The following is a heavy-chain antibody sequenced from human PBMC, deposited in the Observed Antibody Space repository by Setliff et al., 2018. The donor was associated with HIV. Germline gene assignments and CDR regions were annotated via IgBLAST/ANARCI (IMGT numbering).Heavy chain of an antibody. J-gene: IGHJ5*02. CDR1: GGSISSYY. Sequence: LTCTVSGGSISSYYWSWIRQPPGEGLEWIGYIFYSGSTNYNPSLKSRVTISVDTSKTQFSLRLTSVTAADTAMYHCARDRSSGWSKDWFDTWGQGILVTVSS. D-gene: IGHD6-19*01. CDR3: ARDRSSGWSKDWFDT. CDR2: IFYSGST. V-gene: IGHV4-59*12.